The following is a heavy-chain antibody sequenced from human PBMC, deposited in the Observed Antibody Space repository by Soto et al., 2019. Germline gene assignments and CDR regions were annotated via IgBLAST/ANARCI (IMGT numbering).Heavy chain of an antibody. Sequence: EAQLVESGGGLVQPGGSLRLSCAASGFPFSGYWMSWVRQAPGKGLEWVANTNQDGSGKYYMDCVKGRFTISRDNTENSLYLQMNSLGDDDTGVYYCARDGYHYVMDLWGQGTTVTVSS. CDR2: TNQDGSGK. V-gene: IGHV3-7*04. CDR1: GFPFSGYW. CDR3: ARDGYHYVMDL. J-gene: IGHJ6*02.